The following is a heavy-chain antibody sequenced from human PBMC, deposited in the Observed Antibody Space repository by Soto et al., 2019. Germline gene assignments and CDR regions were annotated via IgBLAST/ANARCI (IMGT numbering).Heavy chain of an antibody. D-gene: IGHD2-8*01. CDR1: GFTFSDFA. Sequence: PGGSLRLSCSASGFTFSDFAMNWIRQAPGRGLEWISYISTTGTTTYYANSVRGRFTISRDNAKNSLYLQMNSLRDEDTAVYYCGRDKTWNGVISGFWFDPWGQRTLVTVSS. CDR2: ISTTGTTT. CDR3: GRDKTWNGVISGFWFDP. J-gene: IGHJ5*02. V-gene: IGHV3-48*02.